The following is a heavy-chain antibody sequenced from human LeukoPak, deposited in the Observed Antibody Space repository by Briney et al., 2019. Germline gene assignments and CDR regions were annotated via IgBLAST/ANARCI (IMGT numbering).Heavy chain of an antibody. V-gene: IGHV4-38-2*02. CDR2: IYHSGST. D-gene: IGHD2-21*02. CDR1: GYSISSGYY. Sequence: SETLSLTCTVSGYSISSGYYWGWIRQPPGKGLEWIGSIYHSGSTYYNPSLKSRVTISVDTSKNQFSLKLSSVTAADTAVYYCASSSIVVVTARSYYYYMDVWGKGTTVTVSS. J-gene: IGHJ6*03. CDR3: ASSSIVVVTARSYYYYMDV.